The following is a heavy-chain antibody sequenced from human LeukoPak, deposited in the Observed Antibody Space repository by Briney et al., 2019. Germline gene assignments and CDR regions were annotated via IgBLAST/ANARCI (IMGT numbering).Heavy chain of an antibody. V-gene: IGHV4-39*07. CDR2: LYYSGNT. J-gene: IGHJ4*02. CDR1: GGSISSNSYY. D-gene: IGHD6-6*01. CDR3: ARGIAARPDFDY. Sequence: SETLSLTCAVSGGSISSNSYYWGWIRQPPGKGLEWIGSLYYSGNTYYNPSLKSRVTISVDTSKNQFSLKLNSVTAADTAVYYCARGIAARPDFDYWGQGTLVTVSS.